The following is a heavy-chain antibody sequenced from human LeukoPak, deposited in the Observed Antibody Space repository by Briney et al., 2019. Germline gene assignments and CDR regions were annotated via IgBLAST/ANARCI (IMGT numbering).Heavy chain of an antibody. CDR1: GGSISSSSYY. Sequence: SETLSLTCTVSGGSISSSSYYWGWIRQPPGKGLEWIGSIYYSGSTHYNPSLKSRVTISVDTSKNQFSLKLSSVTAADTAVYYCARVTGGYWFDPWGQGTLVTVSS. CDR2: IYYSGST. CDR3: ARVTGGYWFDP. J-gene: IGHJ5*02. D-gene: IGHD1-20*01. V-gene: IGHV4-39*07.